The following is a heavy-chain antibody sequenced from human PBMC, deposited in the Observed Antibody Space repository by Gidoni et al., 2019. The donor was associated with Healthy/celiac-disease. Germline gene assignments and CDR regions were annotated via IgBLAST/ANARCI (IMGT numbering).Heavy chain of an antibody. CDR3: ARERLLADSSLDY. CDR1: GGSISSSSYY. CDR2: IYYSGST. Sequence: QLQLQESGPGLVKPSETLSLTCTVSGGSISSSSYYWGWIRQPPGTGLEWIGSIYYSGSTYYNPSLKRRVTISVDTSKNQFSLKLSSVTAAYTAVYYCARERLLADSSLDYWGQGTLVTVSS. J-gene: IGHJ4*02. V-gene: IGHV4-39*07. D-gene: IGHD6-13*01.